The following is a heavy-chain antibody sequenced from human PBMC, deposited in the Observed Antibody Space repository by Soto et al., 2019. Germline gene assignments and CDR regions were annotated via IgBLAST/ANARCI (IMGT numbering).Heavy chain of an antibody. D-gene: IGHD6-19*01. V-gene: IGHV4-61*08. Sequence: PSETLSLTCTVSGDSVRCAEYSWSWIRQPLGKGPEWIGYTYYNGDTKYNPALRSRVTMSEDTSKNQFSLRLSSVTAADTAVYFCARGPAYIDGWRTFDLWGRGILVTVSS. CDR3: ARGPAYIDGWRTFDL. CDR2: TYYNGDT. CDR1: GDSVRCAEYS. J-gene: IGHJ4*02.